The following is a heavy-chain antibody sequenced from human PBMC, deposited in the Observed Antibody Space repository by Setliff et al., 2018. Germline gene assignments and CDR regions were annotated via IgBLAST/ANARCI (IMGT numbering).Heavy chain of an antibody. Sequence: PSETLSLTCTVSGDPMSSRRYYWAWIRQPAGKGLEWIGQIYTSWSTNYNPSLKSRVTISVDKSKNQFSLKLNSVTGADTAVYYCARVKLRLGQLSLFYGFDIWGQGTMVTVSS. D-gene: IGHD3-16*02. CDR3: ARVKLRLGQLSLFYGFDI. V-gene: IGHV4-61*09. CDR2: IYTSWST. J-gene: IGHJ3*02. CDR1: GDPMSSRRYY.